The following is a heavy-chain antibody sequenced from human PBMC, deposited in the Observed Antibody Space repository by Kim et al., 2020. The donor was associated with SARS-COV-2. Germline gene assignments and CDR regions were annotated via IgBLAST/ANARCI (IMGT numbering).Heavy chain of an antibody. CDR2: IIPNSGAI. J-gene: IGHJ4*02. Sequence: ASVKVSCKASGYTFTDYYIHWMRQAPGQGLEWMGYIIPNSGAITYAQKFQGRVTMTRDTSINTAYMELSRLRSGDTAVYYCATAGATIFGVSTMRTDYWGQGTLVTVSS. V-gene: IGHV1-2*02. CDR1: GYTFTDYY. CDR3: ATAGATIFGVSTMRTDY. D-gene: IGHD3-3*01.